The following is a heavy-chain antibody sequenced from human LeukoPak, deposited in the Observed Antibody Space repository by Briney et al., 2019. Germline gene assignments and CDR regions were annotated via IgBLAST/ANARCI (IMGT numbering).Heavy chain of an antibody. D-gene: IGHD5-12*01. CDR3: ARALSDIVATTPFDY. CDR1: GYTFTSYG. CDR2: ISAYNGNT. Sequence: GASVKVSCKASGYTFTSYGISWVRQAPGQGLEWMAWISAYNGNTNYAQKLQGRVTMTTDTSTSTAYMELRSLRSDDTAVYYCARALSDIVATTPFDYWGQGTLVTVSS. J-gene: IGHJ4*02. V-gene: IGHV1-18*01.